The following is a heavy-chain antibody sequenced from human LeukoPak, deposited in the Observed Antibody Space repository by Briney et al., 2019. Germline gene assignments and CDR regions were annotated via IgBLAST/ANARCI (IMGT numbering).Heavy chain of an antibody. Sequence: GGSLRLSCAASGFTFSSYGMHWVRQAPGKGLEWVANIKQDGSEKYYVDAVKGRFTISRDNAKNSLYLQMNSLRSEDTAVYYCARDNGWLQLTYFDYWGQGTLVSVSS. CDR3: ARDNGWLQLTYFDY. CDR1: GFTFSSYG. V-gene: IGHV3-7*03. CDR2: IKQDGSEK. D-gene: IGHD5-24*01. J-gene: IGHJ4*02.